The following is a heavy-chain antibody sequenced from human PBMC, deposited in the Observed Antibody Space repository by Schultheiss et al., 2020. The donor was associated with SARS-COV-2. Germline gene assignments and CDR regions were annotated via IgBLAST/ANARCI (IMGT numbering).Heavy chain of an antibody. CDR2: ISSSGSTI. J-gene: IGHJ6*02. CDR3: ARGRGSYGYGMDV. Sequence: GGSLRLSCAASGFTVSSNYMSWVRQAPGKGLEWVSYISSSGSTIYYADSVKGRFTISRENAKNSLYLQMNSLRAGDTAVYYCARGRGSYGYGMDVWGQGTTVTVSS. CDR1: GFTVSSNY. V-gene: IGHV3-48*01. D-gene: IGHD1-26*01.